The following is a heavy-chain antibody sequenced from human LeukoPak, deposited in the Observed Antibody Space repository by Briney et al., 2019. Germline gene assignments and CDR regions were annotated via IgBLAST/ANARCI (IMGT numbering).Heavy chain of an antibody. V-gene: IGHV4-39*07. CDR1: GGSISSSSYY. CDR2: IYYSGST. CDR3: ARESSIEARCLDY. Sequence: NTSETLSLTCTVSGGSISSSSYYWGWIRQPPGKGLEWIGSIYYSGSTYYNPSLKSRVTISVDTSKNQFSLKLSSVTAADTAVYYCARESSIEARCLDYWGQGTLVTVSS. J-gene: IGHJ4*02. D-gene: IGHD6-6*01.